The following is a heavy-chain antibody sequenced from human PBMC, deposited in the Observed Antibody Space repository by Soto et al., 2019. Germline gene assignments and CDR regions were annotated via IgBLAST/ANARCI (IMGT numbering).Heavy chain of an antibody. D-gene: IGHD1-20*01. CDR2: ISSSGSTI. V-gene: IGHV3-48*03. Sequence: GGSLRLSCAASGFTFSSYEINWVRQAPGKGLEWVSYISSSGSTIYYADSVKGRFTISRNNAKNSLYLQMNSLRAEDTAVYYCARFNKDANNWNMNYFDYWVQGALVAISS. CDR1: GFTFSSYE. CDR3: ARFNKDANNWNMNYFDY. J-gene: IGHJ4*02.